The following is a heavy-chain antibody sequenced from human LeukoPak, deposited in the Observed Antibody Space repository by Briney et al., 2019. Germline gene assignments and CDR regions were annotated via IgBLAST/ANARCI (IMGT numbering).Heavy chain of an antibody. CDR1: GGTFSSYA. Sequence: GASVKVSCKASGGTFSSYAISWVRQAPGQGLEWMGGIIPIFGTANYAQKFQGRVTITTDESTSTAYMELSSLRSEDTAVYYCAISIVVVVAAPMGYYYYMDVWGKGTTVTVSS. V-gene: IGHV1-69*05. CDR3: AISIVVVVAAPMGYYYYMDV. D-gene: IGHD2-15*01. CDR2: IIPIFGTA. J-gene: IGHJ6*03.